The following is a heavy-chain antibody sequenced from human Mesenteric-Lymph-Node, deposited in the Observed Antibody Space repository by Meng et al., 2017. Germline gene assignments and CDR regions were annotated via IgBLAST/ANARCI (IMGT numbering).Heavy chain of an antibody. CDR2: IYHSGST. J-gene: IGHJ4*02. CDR3: ARAVYCGGDCYPFDY. V-gene: IGHV4-4*02. D-gene: IGHD2-21*02. Sequence: QVQLHAPGPGLVKPSWTLSLACAVSGGSISSSNWWSWVRQPPGKGLEWIGEIYHSGSTNYNPSLKSRVTISVDKSKNQFSLKLSSVTAADTAVYYCARAVYCGGDCYPFDYWGQGTLVTVSS. CDR1: GGSISSSNW.